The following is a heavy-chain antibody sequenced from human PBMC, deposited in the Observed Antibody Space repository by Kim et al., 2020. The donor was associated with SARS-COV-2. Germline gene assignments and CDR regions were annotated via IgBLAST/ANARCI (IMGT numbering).Heavy chain of an antibody. V-gene: IGHV1-2*02. CDR3: ARDFAAGSSGWYSCAFDI. J-gene: IGHJ3*02. CDR2: INPNSGGT. CDR1: GYTFTGYY. Sequence: ASVKVSCKASGYTFTGYYMHWVRQAPGQGLEWMGWINPNSGGTNYAQKFQGRVTMTRDTSISTAYMELSRLRSDDTAVYYCARDFAAGSSGWYSCAFDIWGQGTMVTVSS. D-gene: IGHD6-19*01.